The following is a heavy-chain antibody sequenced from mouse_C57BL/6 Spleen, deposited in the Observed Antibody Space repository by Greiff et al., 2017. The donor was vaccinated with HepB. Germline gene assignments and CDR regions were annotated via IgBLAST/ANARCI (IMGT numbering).Heavy chain of an antibody. CDR1: GYTFTSYW. Sequence: QVQLQQPGAELVKPGASVKMSCKASGYTFTSYWITWVKQRPGQGLEWIGDIYPGSGSTNYNEKFKSKVTLTVETSSSTAYMKLSSLTSEDSAVYYCAREGTAQAFAYWGQGTLVTVSA. CDR2: IYPGSGST. CDR3: AREGTAQAFAY. D-gene: IGHD3-2*02. V-gene: IGHV1-55*01. J-gene: IGHJ3*01.